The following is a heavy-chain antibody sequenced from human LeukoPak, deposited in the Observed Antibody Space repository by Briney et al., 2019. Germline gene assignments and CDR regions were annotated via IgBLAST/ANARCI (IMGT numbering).Heavy chain of an antibody. J-gene: IGHJ4*02. D-gene: IGHD3-10*01. CDR3: ARVKETLWFGELYYFDC. CDR1: GGSISSYY. CDR2: IYYSGST. Sequence: SETLSLTCTVSGGSISSYYWSWIRQPPGKGLEWIGYIYYSGSTNYNPSLKSRVTISVDTSKNQFSLKLSSVTAADTAVYYCARVKETLWFGELYYFDCWGQGTLVTVSS. V-gene: IGHV4-59*01.